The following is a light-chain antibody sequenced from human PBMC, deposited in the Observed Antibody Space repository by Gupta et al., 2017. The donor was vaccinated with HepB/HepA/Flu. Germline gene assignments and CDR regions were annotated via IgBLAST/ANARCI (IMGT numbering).Light chain of an antibody. CDR3: QAWDTGADHVV. V-gene: IGLV3-21*04. Sequence: SYGQTQQPSVAVAPWTTGRSTGGGANIGSNSVHWYQQKPGQAPVLVIYYGGDRPSGIPERFSGSKSGNTATLTISGVEAGDEADFYCQAWDTGADHVVFGGGTMLTVL. J-gene: IGLJ3*02. CDR1: NIGSNS. CDR2: YGG.